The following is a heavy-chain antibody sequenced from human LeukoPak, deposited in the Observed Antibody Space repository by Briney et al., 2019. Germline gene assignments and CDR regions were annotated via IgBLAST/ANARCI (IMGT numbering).Heavy chain of an antibody. J-gene: IGHJ4*02. D-gene: IGHD6-13*01. CDR2: IYHSGST. V-gene: IGHV4-38-2*02. CDR3: ARGYSSSWDYFDY. CDR1: GASISGSSHYF. Sequence: SETLSLTCTVSGASISGSSHYFWGWIRQPPGKGLEWIGSIYHSGSTYYNPSLKSRVTISVDTSKNQFSLKLSSVTAADTAVYYCARGYSSSWDYFDYWGQGTLVTVSS.